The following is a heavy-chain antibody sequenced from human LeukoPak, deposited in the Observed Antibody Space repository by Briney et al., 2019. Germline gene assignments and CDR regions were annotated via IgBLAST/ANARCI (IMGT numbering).Heavy chain of an antibody. J-gene: IGHJ4*02. D-gene: IGHD2/OR15-2a*01. CDR3: AKDQYRDYFRGADY. CDR1: GFTFSSYS. Sequence: GGSLRLSCAASGFTFSSYSMNWVRQAPGKGLEWVSAIRGDGATRFYADSVKGRFTVSRDNSKNTLYLQVNSLRVEDTAVYYCAKDQYRDYFRGADYWGQGTLVTVSS. V-gene: IGHV3-23*01. CDR2: IRGDGATR.